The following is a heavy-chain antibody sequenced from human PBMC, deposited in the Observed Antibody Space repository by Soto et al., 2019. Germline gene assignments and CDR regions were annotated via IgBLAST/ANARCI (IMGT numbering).Heavy chain of an antibody. CDR3: ARAGYTHGTRYFHY. CDR2: ISTAKGDT. J-gene: IGHJ4*02. V-gene: IGHV1-18*04. CDR1: GYTFTTYG. Sequence: QVHLVQSAAEVKKPGASVKVSCQASGYTFTTYGLSWVRQAPGQGLEWMGWISTAKGDTNYAQKFQGRVTMTTDASTSTAYMELRSLRSDDTAAFHCARAGYTHGTRYFHYWVQGTLLTVSS. D-gene: IGHD2-8*01.